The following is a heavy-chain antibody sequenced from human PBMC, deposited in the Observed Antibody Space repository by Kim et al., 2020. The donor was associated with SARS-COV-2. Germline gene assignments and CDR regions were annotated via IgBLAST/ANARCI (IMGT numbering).Heavy chain of an antibody. D-gene: IGHD6-19*01. CDR3: VRYSGWYSFDY. CDR2: TYYRSKWSS. Sequence: SQTLSLTCVISGDSLSSNTVAWSWIRQSPSSGLEWLGRTYYRSKWSSDYAVSVKSRIIINSDPSKHQFSLHLNSVTPDDTATHYCVRYSGWYSFDYRGQG. J-gene: IGHJ4*02. V-gene: IGHV6-1*01. CDR1: GDSLSSNTVA.